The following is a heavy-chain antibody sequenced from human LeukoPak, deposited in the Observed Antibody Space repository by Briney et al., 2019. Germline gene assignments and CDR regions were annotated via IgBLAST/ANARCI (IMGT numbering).Heavy chain of an antibody. CDR3: AKDRVVRGVILSGMDV. Sequence: GGSLRLSCAASGFTFSSYAMSWVRQAPGKGLEWVSAISGSGGSTYYADSVKGRFTISRDNSKNTLYLQMNSLRAEDMAVYYCAKDRVVRGVILSGMDVWGQGTTVTVSS. CDR1: GFTFSSYA. CDR2: ISGSGGST. J-gene: IGHJ6*02. V-gene: IGHV3-23*01. D-gene: IGHD3-10*01.